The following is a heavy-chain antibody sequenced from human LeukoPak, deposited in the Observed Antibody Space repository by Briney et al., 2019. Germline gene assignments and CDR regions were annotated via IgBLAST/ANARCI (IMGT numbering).Heavy chain of an antibody. CDR1: GASISSYY. J-gene: IGHJ4*02. CDR2: IYTSGST. D-gene: IGHD2-8*01. CDR3: ARDYGGWRFDY. Sequence: SETQSLTCTVSGASISSYYWSWIRQPAGNGLEWIGRIYTSGSTNYNPSLKSRVTLSVDTSKNQFSLKLRSVTAADTAVYYCARDYGGWRFDYWGQGTLVTVSS. V-gene: IGHV4-4*07.